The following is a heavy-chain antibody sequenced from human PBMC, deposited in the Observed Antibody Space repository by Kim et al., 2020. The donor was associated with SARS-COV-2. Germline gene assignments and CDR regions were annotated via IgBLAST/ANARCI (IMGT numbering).Heavy chain of an antibody. CDR1: GGSISSYY. CDR3: ARTVAGVIDAFDI. V-gene: IGHV4-59*01. CDR2: IYYSGST. Sequence: SETLSLTCTVSGGSISSYYWSWIRQPPGKGLEWIGYIYYSGSTNYNPSLKSRVTISVDTSKNQFSLKLSSVTAADTAVYYCARTVAGVIDAFDIWGQGTMVTVSS. D-gene: IGHD6-19*01. J-gene: IGHJ3*02.